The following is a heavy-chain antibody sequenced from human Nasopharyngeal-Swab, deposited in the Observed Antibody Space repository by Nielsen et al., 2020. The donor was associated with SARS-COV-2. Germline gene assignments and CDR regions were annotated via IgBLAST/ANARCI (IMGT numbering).Heavy chain of an antibody. V-gene: IGHV3-74*01. CDR2: INSDGSST. CDR3: ARDLGYYDYVWGSYRIKDFDY. D-gene: IGHD3-16*02. Sequence: GESLKISCAASGFTFSSYWMHWVRQAPGKGPVWVSRINSDGSSTSYADSVKGRFTISRDNVKNTLYLQMNSLRAEDTAVYYCARDLGYYDYVWGSYRIKDFDYWGQGTLVTVSS. CDR1: GFTFSSYW. J-gene: IGHJ4*02.